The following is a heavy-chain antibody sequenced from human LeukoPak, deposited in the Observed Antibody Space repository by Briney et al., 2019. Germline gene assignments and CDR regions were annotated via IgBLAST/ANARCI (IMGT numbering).Heavy chain of an antibody. V-gene: IGHV3-21*01. D-gene: IGHD2-15*01. CDR2: ISSSSSYI. Sequence: GGSLRLSCAASGFTFSNYCMNWVRQAPGKGLEWVSSISSSSSYIYYAESVRGRFTISRDNAKNSLYLQMNSLRAEDTAVYYCAGGPVAAVTNWFDPWGQGTLVTVSS. J-gene: IGHJ5*02. CDR3: AGGPVAAVTNWFDP. CDR1: GFTFSNYC.